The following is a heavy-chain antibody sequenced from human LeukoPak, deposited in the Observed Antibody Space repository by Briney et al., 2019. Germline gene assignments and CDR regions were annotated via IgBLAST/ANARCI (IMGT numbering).Heavy chain of an antibody. V-gene: IGHV3-30*04. CDR1: GFTFSTYA. Sequence: GGSLRLSCAASGFTFSTYALHWIRQAPGKGLEWVAVISSDGSNKYYADSVKGRFTISRDNSKNTLFLQMNSLRAEDTAVYYCAKRGDPGGQYYFDNWGQGTLVTVSS. D-gene: IGHD3-10*01. CDR2: ISSDGSNK. CDR3: AKRGDPGGQYYFDN. J-gene: IGHJ4*02.